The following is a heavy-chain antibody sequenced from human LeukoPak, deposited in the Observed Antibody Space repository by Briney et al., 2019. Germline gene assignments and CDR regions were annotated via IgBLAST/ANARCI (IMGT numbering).Heavy chain of an antibody. CDR3: ARVYDSSGYYYQH. CDR2: IYPGDSDT. Sequence: GESLKISCKGSGYSFTSYWIGWVRQMPGKVLEWMGIIYPGDSDTRYSPSFQGQVTISADKSISTAYLQWSSLKASDTAMYYCARVYDSSGYYYQHWGQGTLVTVSS. J-gene: IGHJ1*01. CDR1: GYSFTSYW. D-gene: IGHD3-22*01. V-gene: IGHV5-51*01.